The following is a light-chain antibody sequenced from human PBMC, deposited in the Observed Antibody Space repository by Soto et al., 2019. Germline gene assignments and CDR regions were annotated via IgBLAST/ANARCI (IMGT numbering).Light chain of an antibody. CDR3: QHSGNSPSWT. Sequence: EIVLTQSPATLSLSPGESATLSCRASQSISRTYLAWYQQKPGQAPRPLIFGTSSRASGIPGRISGSGSGTDFILTITRLWSAYFAVYSYQHSGNSPSWTFGQGTKIEIK. J-gene: IGKJ1*01. V-gene: IGKV3-20*01. CDR2: GTS. CDR1: QSISRTY.